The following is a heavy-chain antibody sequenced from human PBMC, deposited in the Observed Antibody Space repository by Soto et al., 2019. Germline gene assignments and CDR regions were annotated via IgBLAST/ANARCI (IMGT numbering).Heavy chain of an antibody. CDR2: MNPNSGNT. CDR1: GYTFTSYD. D-gene: IGHD6-19*01. V-gene: IGHV1-8*01. J-gene: IGHJ5*02. CDR3: ARMRGVSSGRYWSDP. Sequence: ASVKVSCKASGYTFTSYDINWVRQATGQGLEWMGWMNPNSGNTGYAQKFQGRVTMTRNTSISTAYMELSSLRSEGTAVYYCARMRGVSSGRYWSDPRGQATLVTVST.